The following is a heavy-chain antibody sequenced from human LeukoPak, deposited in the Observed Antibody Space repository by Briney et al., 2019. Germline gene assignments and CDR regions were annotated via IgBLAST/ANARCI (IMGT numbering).Heavy chain of an antibody. V-gene: IGHV3-9*01. CDR1: GFTFDDYA. CDR3: AKDSRAGAAAVLDY. CDR2: ISWNSNNI. J-gene: IGHJ4*02. Sequence: PGGSLRLSCEVSGFTFDDYAMHWVRQAPGKGLEWVSSISWNSNNIGYADSVKGRFTISRDNTRNSLYLQMNSLRVEDTALYYCAKDSRAGAAAVLDYWGQGTLVTVSS. D-gene: IGHD6-13*01.